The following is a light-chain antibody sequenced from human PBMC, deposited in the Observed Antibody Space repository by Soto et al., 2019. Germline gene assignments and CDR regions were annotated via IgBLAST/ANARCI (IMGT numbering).Light chain of an antibody. CDR3: KKYDNFVIK. CDR1: QSIGTF. J-gene: IGKJ5*01. Sequence: IQMTHSPSSLSASVGDRVSITCLASQSIGTFLNWYQQKPGEAPNLLIHTSFTLYSGVKSRFSGTGSGTDFTLTIRSMQPEDIETYYCKKYDNFVIKVGNGTRLEIK. V-gene: IGKV1-33*01. CDR2: TSF.